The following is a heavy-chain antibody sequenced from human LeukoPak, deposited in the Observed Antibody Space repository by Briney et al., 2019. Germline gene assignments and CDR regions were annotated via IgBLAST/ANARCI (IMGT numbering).Heavy chain of an antibody. CDR2: IRYDGSNK. CDR3: AREGPGDYSYYMDV. CDR1: GFIFNTYV. D-gene: IGHD3-10*01. Sequence: GGSLRLSCAASGFIFNTYVMHWVRQAPGKGLEWLAFIRYDGSNKNYADSVKGRFTISRDNSKNTLYLQMNSLRTEDTAVYYCAREGPGDYSYYMDVWGKGTTVTVSS. V-gene: IGHV3-30*02. J-gene: IGHJ6*03.